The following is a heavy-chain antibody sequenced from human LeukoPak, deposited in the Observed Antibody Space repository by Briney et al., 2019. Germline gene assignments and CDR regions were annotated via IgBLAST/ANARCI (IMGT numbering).Heavy chain of an antibody. CDR3: ARGRGIAAAGIYY. CDR2: IYYSGST. D-gene: IGHD6-13*01. V-gene: IGHV4-59*01. CDR1: GGSISSYY. J-gene: IGHJ4*02. Sequence: SETLSLTCTVSGGSISSYYWSWIRQPPGKGLEWIGYIYYSGSTNYNPSLKSRVTISVDTSKNLFSLKLSSVTAADTAVYYCARGRGIAAAGIYYWGQGTLVTVSS.